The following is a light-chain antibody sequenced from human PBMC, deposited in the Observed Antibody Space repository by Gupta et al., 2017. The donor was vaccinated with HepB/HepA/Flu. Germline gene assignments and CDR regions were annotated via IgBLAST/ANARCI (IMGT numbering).Light chain of an antibody. CDR2: DVS. V-gene: IGLV2-14*03. CDR3: SSYTSSNLM. J-gene: IGLJ3*02. CDR1: SSDIGDNNY. Sequence: QSALTQPASVSGSPGQSITISCTGSSSDIGDNNYVSWYQQHPGKAPKLMIYDVSDRPAGVSNRFSGSKSDNTASLTISGLQAEDEADDYCSSYTSSNLMFGGGTKLTVL.